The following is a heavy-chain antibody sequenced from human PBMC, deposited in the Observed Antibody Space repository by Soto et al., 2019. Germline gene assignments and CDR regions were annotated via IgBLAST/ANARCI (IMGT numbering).Heavy chain of an antibody. CDR3: GRTSKLGYSRGWYNYYYYGMDV. Sequence: PSETLSLTCTVSGGSISSYYWSWIRQPPGKGLEWIGYIYYSGSTNYNPSLKSRVTISVDTSKNQFSLKLSSVTAADAAVYYCGRTSKLGYSRGWYNYYYYGMDVGGQGTTVTVSS. J-gene: IGHJ6*02. V-gene: IGHV4-59*01. CDR1: GGSISSYY. D-gene: IGHD6-19*01. CDR2: IYYSGST.